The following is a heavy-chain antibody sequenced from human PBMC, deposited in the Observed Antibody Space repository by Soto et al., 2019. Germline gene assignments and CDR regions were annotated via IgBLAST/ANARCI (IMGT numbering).Heavy chain of an antibody. Sequence: QVQLVESGGGVVQPGRSLRLSCAASGFTFSSYGMHWVRQAPGKGLEWVAGIWYDGSNKYYADSVKGRFTISRDNSKNTLYLQMNSLRAEDTAVYYCAREGNYCSGGSCYPHFDYWGQGTLVTVSS. D-gene: IGHD2-15*01. CDR3: AREGNYCSGGSCYPHFDY. J-gene: IGHJ4*02. CDR2: IWYDGSNK. CDR1: GFTFSSYG. V-gene: IGHV3-33*01.